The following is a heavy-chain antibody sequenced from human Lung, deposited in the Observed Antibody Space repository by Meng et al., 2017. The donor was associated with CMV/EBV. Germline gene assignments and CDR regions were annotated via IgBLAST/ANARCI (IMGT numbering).Heavy chain of an antibody. D-gene: IGHD1-1*01. Sequence: ASXXVSXKTSGYTFTGYYLHWVRQAPGHGLEWMGCVNPYRGDTNSEQRFQGRVTMTWDTSISTAYMELRQMRFGDTAVYYCARGGFQLERREAALDNWGQGTMVTVSS. CDR2: VNPYRGDT. CDR3: ARGGFQLERREAALDN. V-gene: IGHV1-2*02. CDR1: GYTFTGYY. J-gene: IGHJ3*02.